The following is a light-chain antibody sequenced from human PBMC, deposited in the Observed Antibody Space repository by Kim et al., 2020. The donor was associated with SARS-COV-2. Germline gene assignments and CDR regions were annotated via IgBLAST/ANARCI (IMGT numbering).Light chain of an antibody. CDR2: HVS. V-gene: IGKV3-20*01. Sequence: SPGESATPSCPASQTVANNFLSWFQQKPGQAPRLLLHHVSSRATGTPDRFSGSGSATDFTLTISRLEYEDSAVYFWQQYATSPFTFGGGTKVDIK. CDR1: QTVANNF. CDR3: QQYATSPFT. J-gene: IGKJ4*01.